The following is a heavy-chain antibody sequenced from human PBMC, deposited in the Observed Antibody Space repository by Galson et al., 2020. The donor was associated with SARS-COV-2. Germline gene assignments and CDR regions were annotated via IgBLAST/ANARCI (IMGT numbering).Heavy chain of an antibody. J-gene: IGHJ5*02. V-gene: IGHV4-39*01. CDR2: IFYSGST. CDR3: ARHMCAGGTCYADPKNNHNWFDP. D-gene: IGHD2-15*01. Sequence: SETLSLTCIVSGGSISSSSYYWGWIRQPPGKGLEWIGNIFYSGSTYYNPSLKSRVTISVDTSKNQFSLEMRSVTATDTAVYYCARHMCAGGTCYADPKNNHNWFDPWGQGTLVTVSS. CDR1: GGSISSSSYY.